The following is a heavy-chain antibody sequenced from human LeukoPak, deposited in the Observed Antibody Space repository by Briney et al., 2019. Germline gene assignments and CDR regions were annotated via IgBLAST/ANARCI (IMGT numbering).Heavy chain of an antibody. Sequence: SVKVSCKASGGTFSSYAISWVRQAPGQGLEWMGGIIPIFGTANYAQKFQGRVTITADESTSTAYMELSSLRSEDTAVYYCARLSAMGVYYYYYGMDVWGQGTTVTVSS. J-gene: IGHJ6*02. CDR1: GGTFSSYA. CDR3: ARLSAMGVYYYYYGMDV. V-gene: IGHV1-69*13. D-gene: IGHD2-2*01. CDR2: IIPIFGTA.